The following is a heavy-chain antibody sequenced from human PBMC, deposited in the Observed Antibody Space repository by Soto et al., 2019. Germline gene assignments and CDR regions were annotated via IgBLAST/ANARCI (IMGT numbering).Heavy chain of an antibody. CDR3: ARPANTVADHFDL. Sequence: SLKISCQVSGYTFTIYWIGWVRQMPGKGLEWMGIIYPSDSDTRYSPSFQGQVTISADQSINTAYLQWDSLKASDTAIYYCARPANTVADHFDLWGQGTPVTVSS. D-gene: IGHD4-17*01. CDR2: IYPSDSDT. J-gene: IGHJ4*02. CDR1: GYTFTIYW. V-gene: IGHV5-51*01.